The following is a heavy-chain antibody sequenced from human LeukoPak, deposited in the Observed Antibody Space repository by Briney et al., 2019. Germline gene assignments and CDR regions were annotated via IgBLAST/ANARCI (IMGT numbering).Heavy chain of an antibody. CDR3: AREYSSSGWFDP. V-gene: IGHV3-53*05. CDR2: IYGGGST. D-gene: IGHD6-6*01. CDR1: GFTVSSNY. J-gene: IGHJ5*02. Sequence: PGGSLRLSCAASGFTVSSNYMSWVRQAPGKGLEWVSVIYGGGSTYYADSVKGRFTISRDNSKNTLYLQMNSLRAEDTAVYYCAREYSSSGWFDPWGQGTLVTVSS.